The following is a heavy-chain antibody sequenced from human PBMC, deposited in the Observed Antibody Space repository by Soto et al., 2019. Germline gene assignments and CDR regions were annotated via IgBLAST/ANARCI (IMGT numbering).Heavy chain of an antibody. V-gene: IGHV3-33*01. D-gene: IGHD1-26*01. J-gene: IGHJ5*02. Sequence: GGSLRLSCAASGFTFSSYGMHWVRQAPGKGLEWVAVIWYDGSNKYYADSVKGRFTISRDNSKNTLYLQMNGLRAEDTAVYYCARQGVGATGDWFDPWGQGTLVTVSS. CDR3: ARQGVGATGDWFDP. CDR2: IWYDGSNK. CDR1: GFTFSSYG.